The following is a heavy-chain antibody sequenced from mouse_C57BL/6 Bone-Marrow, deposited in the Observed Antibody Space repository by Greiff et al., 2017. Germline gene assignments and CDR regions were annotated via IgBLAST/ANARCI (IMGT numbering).Heavy chain of an antibody. CDR3: ARVGGYYRRWFAC. V-gene: IGHV5-4*03. CDR1: GFTFSSYA. J-gene: IGHJ3*01. Sequence: EVKLVESGGGLVKPGGSLKLSCAASGFTFSSYAMSWVRQTPEKRLEWVATISDGGSYTYYPDNVKGRFTISRDNSNNNLYLQMSCLKSEDTAMYYCARVGGYYRRWFACWGQGTLVTVSA. CDR2: ISDGGSYT. D-gene: IGHD2-3*01.